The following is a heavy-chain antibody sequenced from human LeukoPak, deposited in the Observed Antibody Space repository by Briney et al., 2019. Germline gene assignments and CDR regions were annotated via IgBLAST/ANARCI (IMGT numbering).Heavy chain of an antibody. Sequence: GRSLRLSCAASGFTFSSYGMHWVRQAPGKGLEWVALISYDGSNKYYADSVKGRFTISRDNSKNTLYLQMNSLRAEDTAVYYCAKSPQLWAYYFDYWGQGTLVTVSS. D-gene: IGHD2-2*01. J-gene: IGHJ4*02. CDR3: AKSPQLWAYYFDY. CDR2: ISYDGSNK. CDR1: GFTFSSYG. V-gene: IGHV3-30*18.